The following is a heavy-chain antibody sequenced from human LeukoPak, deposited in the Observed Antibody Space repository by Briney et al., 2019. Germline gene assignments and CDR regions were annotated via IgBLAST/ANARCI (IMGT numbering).Heavy chain of an antibody. CDR1: GGSFSGYY. CDR2: INHSGST. J-gene: IGHJ6*04. V-gene: IGHV4-34*01. D-gene: IGHD3-10*01. CDR3: ARGLRRYYGSGSYSNYYYGMDV. Sequence: SETLSLTCAVYGGSFSGYYWSWIRQPPGKGLEWIGEINHSGSTSYNPSLKSRVTISVDTSKNQFSLKLSSVTAADTAVYYCARGLRRYYGSGSYSNYYYGMDVWGKGTTVTVSS.